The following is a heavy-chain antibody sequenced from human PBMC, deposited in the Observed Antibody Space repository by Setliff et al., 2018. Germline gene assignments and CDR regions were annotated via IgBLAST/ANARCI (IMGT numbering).Heavy chain of an antibody. D-gene: IGHD3-3*01. CDR2: IYTGGST. Sequence: GGSLRLSCAASGFTVRSYYMTWVRQAPGKGLEWVSVIYTGGSTYYADSVKGRFTISRDDSNNTLYLQMTSLRAEDTAVYYCAKDLASWSPDRWGLGTLVTVSS. V-gene: IGHV3-66*01. J-gene: IGHJ4*02. CDR3: AKDLASWSPDR. CDR1: GFTVRSYY.